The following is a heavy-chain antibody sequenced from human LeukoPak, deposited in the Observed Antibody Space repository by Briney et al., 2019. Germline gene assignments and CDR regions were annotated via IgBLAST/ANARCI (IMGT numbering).Heavy chain of an antibody. CDR3: ARDLRGGGIDAFDI. D-gene: IGHD4-23*01. Sequence: PGGSLRLSCAASGFTVSSNYMTWVRQAPGKGLEWVSVIYGGGSTYYADSVKGRFTISRHNSKNTLYLQMDSLRPEDTAVYYCARDLRGGGIDAFDIWGQGTMVTVSS. CDR2: IYGGGST. CDR1: GFTVSSNY. V-gene: IGHV3-53*04. J-gene: IGHJ3*02.